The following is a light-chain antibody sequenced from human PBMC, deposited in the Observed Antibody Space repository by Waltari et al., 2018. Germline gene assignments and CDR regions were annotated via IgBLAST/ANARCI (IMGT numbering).Light chain of an antibody. Sequence: EIVMTQSPATRSVAPGERATLSCRASQRISSNLAWYQQKPGQAPRLLVYETSTRATGIPARFRGSGSGTEFSLTITSLQSEDSALFYCQQYNVWPPITFGQGTRLEIQ. V-gene: IGKV3-15*01. CDR1: QRISSN. CDR3: QQYNVWPPIT. CDR2: ETS. J-gene: IGKJ5*01.